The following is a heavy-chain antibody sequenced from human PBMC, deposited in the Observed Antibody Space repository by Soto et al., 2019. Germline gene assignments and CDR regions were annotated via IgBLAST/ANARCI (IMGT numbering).Heavy chain of an antibody. Sequence: HPGGSLRLSCAASGFTFSSYAMSWVRQAPGKGLEWVSAISGSGGSTYYADSVKGRFTISRDNSKNTLYLQMNSLRAEDTAVYYCAKARGYCSGGSCLYWGQGTLVTVSS. J-gene: IGHJ4*02. V-gene: IGHV3-23*01. CDR3: AKARGYCSGGSCLY. CDR1: GFTFSSYA. D-gene: IGHD2-15*01. CDR2: ISGSGGST.